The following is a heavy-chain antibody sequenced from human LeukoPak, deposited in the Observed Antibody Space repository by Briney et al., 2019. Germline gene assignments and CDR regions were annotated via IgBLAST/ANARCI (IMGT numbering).Heavy chain of an antibody. J-gene: IGHJ6*02. D-gene: IGHD3-10*01. CDR3: ARDPKLSYDYDGMDV. Sequence: GRSLRLSCAASGFTFSDYAMHWVRQAPGKGLEWVAVISYDGSNNYYADSVKGRFTVSRDNSKNTLYVQMNSLRAEDTAVYYCARDPKLSYDYDGMDVWGQGTAVTVSS. CDR1: GFTFSDYA. CDR2: ISYDGSNN. V-gene: IGHV3-30*04.